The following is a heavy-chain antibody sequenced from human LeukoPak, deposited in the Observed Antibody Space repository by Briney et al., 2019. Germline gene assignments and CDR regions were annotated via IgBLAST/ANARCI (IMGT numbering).Heavy chain of an antibody. CDR2: ISAYPGNT. Sequence: ASVKVSCKTSGYTFSSFGITWVRQAPGQGLEWVGWISAYPGNTNYGQILQDRVTMTTDTSTSTAYMELKSLRSDDTAVYYCARTSQSYELLSGSDLSYWGQGTLVTVSS. D-gene: IGHD3/OR15-3a*01. CDR3: ARTSQSYELLSGSDLSY. J-gene: IGHJ4*02. V-gene: IGHV1-18*01. CDR1: GYTFSSFG.